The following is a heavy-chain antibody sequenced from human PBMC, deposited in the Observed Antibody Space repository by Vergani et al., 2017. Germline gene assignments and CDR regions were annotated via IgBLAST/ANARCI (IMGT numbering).Heavy chain of an antibody. D-gene: IGHD3-3*01. V-gene: IGHV3-11*01. CDR1: GFTFSDYY. J-gene: IGHJ5*02. CDR2: ISSSGSTI. CDR3: ASEQRITIFGVAKSNLFDP. Sequence: QVQLVESGGGLVKPGGSLRLSCAASGFTFSDYYMSWIRQAPGKGLEWVSYISSSGSTIYYADSVKGRFTISRDNAKTSRYLQMKSLRAEDTAVYYCASEQRITIFGVAKSNLFDPWGQGTLVTVSS.